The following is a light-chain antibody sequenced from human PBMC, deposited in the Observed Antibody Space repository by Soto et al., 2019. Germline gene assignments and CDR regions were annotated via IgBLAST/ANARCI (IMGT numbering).Light chain of an antibody. CDR2: GAS. Sequence: EIVLTQSPGTLSLSPGERAALSCRASQSVTSNLGWYQQKPGQAPRLLIYGASTRATGVPARFSGSGSGTEFTLTISSLQSEDFAVYYCQQYENWPPACTFGQGTKLEIK. CDR1: QSVTSN. J-gene: IGKJ2*02. CDR3: QQYENWPPACT. V-gene: IGKV3-15*01.